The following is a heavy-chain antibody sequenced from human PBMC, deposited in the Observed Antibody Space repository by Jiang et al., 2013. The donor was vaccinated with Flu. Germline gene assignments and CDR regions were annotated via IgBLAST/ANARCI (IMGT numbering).Heavy chain of an antibody. CDR2: IYYSGGT. CDR1: GDAITSHH. J-gene: IGHJ3*02. V-gene: IGHV4-59*08. CDR3: ARRNDFDI. Sequence: GSGLVKPSETLSLTCTVSGDAITSHHWSWIRQTPGKGLEWIGYIYYSGGTKYNPSLQGRVTISIDTSRTQFSLRLSSLTAADTAVYYCARRNDFDIWGQGTMVTVSS.